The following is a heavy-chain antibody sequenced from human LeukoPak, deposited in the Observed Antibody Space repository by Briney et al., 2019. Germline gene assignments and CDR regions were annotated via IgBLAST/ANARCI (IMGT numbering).Heavy chain of an antibody. CDR2: VHLSGRT. CDR3: AREGGPYRPLDY. CDR1: VGSISTTNW. J-gene: IGHJ4*02. V-gene: IGHV4-4*02. Sequence: PSETLSLTCVVSVGSISTTNWWTWVRQPPGEGLEWIGEVHLSGRTHYNPSLESRVTMSVDMSENHISLRLTSVTAADTAFYYCAREGGPYRPLDYSGQGTLVTVSS.